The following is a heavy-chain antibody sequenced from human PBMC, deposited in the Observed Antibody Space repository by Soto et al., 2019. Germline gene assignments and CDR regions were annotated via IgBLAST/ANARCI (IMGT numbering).Heavy chain of an antibody. Sequence: GASVKVSCKASGYTFITYGVSWVRQAPGQGLEWMGWINAGNGNTKYSQKLQGRVTITRDTSASTAYMELSSLRSEDTAVYYCARSQTYYYDSSARNPFDYWGQGTLVTVSS. CDR3: ARSQTYYYDSSARNPFDY. CDR2: INAGNGNT. D-gene: IGHD3-22*01. CDR1: GYTFITYG. V-gene: IGHV1-3*01. J-gene: IGHJ4*02.